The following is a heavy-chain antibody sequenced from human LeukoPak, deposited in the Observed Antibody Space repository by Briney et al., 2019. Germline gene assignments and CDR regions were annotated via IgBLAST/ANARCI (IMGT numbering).Heavy chain of an antibody. V-gene: IGHV4-39*01. Sequence: SETLSLTCTVSGGSISSSSYYWGWIRQPPGKGLEWIGSIYYSGSTYYNPSLKSRVTISVDTSKNQFSLNLSSVTAADTAVYYCARLYYDSSGYYQICYFDYWGQVTLVTVSS. CDR3: ARLYYDSSGYYQICYFDY. CDR1: GGSISSSSYY. CDR2: IYYSGST. D-gene: IGHD3-22*01. J-gene: IGHJ4*02.